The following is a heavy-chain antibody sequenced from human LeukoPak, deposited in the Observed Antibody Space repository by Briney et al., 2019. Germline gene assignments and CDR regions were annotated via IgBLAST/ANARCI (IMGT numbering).Heavy chain of an antibody. V-gene: IGHV3-53*01. D-gene: IGHD4-17*01. CDR2: IYSGGST. Sequence: GGSLRLSCAASGFTFSSYEMHWVRQAPGKGLEWVSVIYSGGSTYYADSVKGRFTISRDNSKNTLYLQMNSLRAEDTAVYYCARGGSPHYGPFDYWGQGTLVTVSS. J-gene: IGHJ4*02. CDR3: ARGGSPHYGPFDY. CDR1: GFTFSSYE.